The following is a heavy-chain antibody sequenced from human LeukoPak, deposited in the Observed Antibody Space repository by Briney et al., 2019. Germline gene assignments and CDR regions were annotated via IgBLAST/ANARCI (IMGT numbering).Heavy chain of an antibody. Sequence: GRSLRLSCAASGFTFSSYAMHWVRQAPGKGLEWVAVISYDGSNKYYADSVKGRFTISRDNSKNTLYLQMNSLRAEDTDVYYCARVRYYDSSGYSDYYYYYGMDVWGQGTTVTVSS. CDR1: GFTFSSYA. CDR3: ARVRYYDSSGYSDYYYYYGMDV. CDR2: ISYDGSNK. J-gene: IGHJ6*02. V-gene: IGHV3-30-3*01. D-gene: IGHD3-22*01.